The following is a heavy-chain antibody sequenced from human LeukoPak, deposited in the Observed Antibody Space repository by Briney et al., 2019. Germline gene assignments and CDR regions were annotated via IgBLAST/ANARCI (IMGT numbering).Heavy chain of an antibody. CDR1: GGSISSSS. CDR3: ARSVESSIAAHDAFDI. CDR2: ISSSGSYI. Sequence: ETLSLTCTVSGGSISSSSYYWGWIRQPPGKGLEWVSSISSSGSYIYYADSVKGRFTISRDNAKNSLYLQMNSLRAEDTAVYYCARSVESSIAAHDAFDIWGQGTMVTVSS. J-gene: IGHJ3*02. D-gene: IGHD6-6*01. V-gene: IGHV3-21*01.